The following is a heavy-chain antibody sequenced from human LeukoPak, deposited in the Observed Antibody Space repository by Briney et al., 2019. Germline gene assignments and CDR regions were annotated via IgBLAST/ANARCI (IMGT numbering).Heavy chain of an antibody. CDR2: IWSDGTEK. V-gene: IGHV3-33*06. Sequence: GGSLRLSCTASGFTYSHFGMHWVRQAPGKGLEWVGEIWSDGTEKYYGDVVKGRFTISRDNSRNTLYLQMNNLRDDDTAVYYCAKDAQRGFDYSNSLEYWGQGTLVIVSS. CDR3: AKDAQRGFDYSNSLEY. J-gene: IGHJ4*02. CDR1: GFTYSHFG. D-gene: IGHD4-11*01.